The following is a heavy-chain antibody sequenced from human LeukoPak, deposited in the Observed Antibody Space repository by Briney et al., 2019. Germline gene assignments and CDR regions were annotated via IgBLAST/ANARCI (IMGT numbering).Heavy chain of an antibody. V-gene: IGHV4-4*02. CDR2: IYHSGST. Sequence: SGTLSLTCAVSGGSISSSNWWSWVRQPPGKGLEWIGEIYHSGSTNYNPSLKSRVTISVDKSKNQFSLNVTSVTAADTAVYYCATNTGTVFDYWGQGALVTVSS. D-gene: IGHD7-27*01. J-gene: IGHJ4*02. CDR3: ATNTGTVFDY. CDR1: GGSISSSNW.